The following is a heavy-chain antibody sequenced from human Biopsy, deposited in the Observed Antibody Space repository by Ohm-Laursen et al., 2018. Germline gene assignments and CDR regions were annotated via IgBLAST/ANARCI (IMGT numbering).Heavy chain of an antibody. Sequence: GTLSLTCIVSGDSISNNNYYWGWIRQPPGKGLECIGNIHHSGSTNYNPSLKSRLTISVDTSKNQFSLKRSSVTAADTAVYYCARMDCSGGSCHYYSYGMDVWGQGTTVTVSS. CDR2: IHHSGST. CDR3: ARMDCSGGSCHYYSYGMDV. D-gene: IGHD2-15*01. V-gene: IGHV4-39*07. J-gene: IGHJ6*02. CDR1: GDSISNNNYY.